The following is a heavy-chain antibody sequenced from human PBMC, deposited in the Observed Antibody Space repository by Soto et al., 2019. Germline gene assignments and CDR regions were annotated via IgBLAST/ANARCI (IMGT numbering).Heavy chain of an antibody. CDR1: GGSFSGYY. CDR3: ARGRIYIWGSYRLGPFDY. V-gene: IGHV4-34*01. CDR2: INHSGST. D-gene: IGHD3-16*02. Sequence: SETLSLTCAVYGGSFSGYYWSWIRQPPGKGLEWIGEINHSGSTNYNPSLKSRVTISVDTSKNQFSLKLSSVTAADTAVYYCARGRIYIWGSYRLGPFDYWGQGTLVTVSS. J-gene: IGHJ4*02.